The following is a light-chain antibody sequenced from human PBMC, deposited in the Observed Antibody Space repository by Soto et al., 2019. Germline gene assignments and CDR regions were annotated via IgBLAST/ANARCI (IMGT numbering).Light chain of an antibody. CDR3: QQYSNWPPYT. Sequence: EVVLTQSPDTLSVSPGKRATLSSRASHSISSHLVWYQQKPGQAPRLLIYGAAARATGVPVRFSGSGSGTEFTLTISALQSEDSAIYYCQQYSNWPPYTFGQGTKVDIK. CDR2: GAA. V-gene: IGKV3-15*01. CDR1: HSISSH. J-gene: IGKJ2*01.